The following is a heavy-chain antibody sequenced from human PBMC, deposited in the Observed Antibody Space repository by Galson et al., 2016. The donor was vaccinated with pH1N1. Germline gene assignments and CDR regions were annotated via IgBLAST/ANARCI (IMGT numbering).Heavy chain of an antibody. Sequence: SVKVSCKASGYTFITYYIHWVRQAPGQGLEWLGIINPSGVSTTYAQKFQGRVTMTRDTSTSTVYMELSSLRSEDTAVYYCASRSSGQLHFDYWGQGTLVNVSS. J-gene: IGHJ4*02. D-gene: IGHD3-22*01. CDR3: ASRSSGQLHFDY. CDR2: INPSGVST. V-gene: IGHV1-46*01. CDR1: GYTFITYY.